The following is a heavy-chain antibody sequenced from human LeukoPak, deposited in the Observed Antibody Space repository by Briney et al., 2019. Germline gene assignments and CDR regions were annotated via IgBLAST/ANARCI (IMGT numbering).Heavy chain of an antibody. J-gene: IGHJ4*02. CDR3: ARDMAGIVAVAGNYFDY. V-gene: IGHV1-2*06. CDR1: GYTLTDYY. CDR2: INPNSGGT. D-gene: IGHD6-19*01. Sequence: ASVKVSCKASGYTLTDYYMHWVRQAPGQGLEWMGRINPNSGGTNYAQKLQGRVTMTTDTSTSTAYMELRSLRSDDTAVYYCARDMAGIVAVAGNYFDYWGQGTLVTVSS.